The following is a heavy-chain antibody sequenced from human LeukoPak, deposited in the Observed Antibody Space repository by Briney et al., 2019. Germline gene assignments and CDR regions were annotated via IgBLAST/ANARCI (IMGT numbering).Heavy chain of an antibody. CDR2: ISWNSGSI. CDR1: GFTFDDYA. Sequence: PGGSLRLSCAASGFTFDDYAMHWVRQAPGKGLEWVSGISWNSGSIGYADSVKGRFTISRDNAKNSLYLQMNSLRAEDMALYYCAKSQIRFSSSWIDYWGQGTLVTVSS. D-gene: IGHD6-13*01. CDR3: AKSQIRFSSSWIDY. J-gene: IGHJ4*02. V-gene: IGHV3-9*03.